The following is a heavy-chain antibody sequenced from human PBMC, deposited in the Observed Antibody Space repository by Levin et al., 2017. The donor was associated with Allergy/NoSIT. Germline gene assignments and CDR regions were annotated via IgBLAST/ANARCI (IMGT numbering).Heavy chain of an antibody. J-gene: IGHJ6*02. CDR1: GFTFSSYS. D-gene: IGHD6-13*01. V-gene: IGHV3-21*01. Sequence: LSLTCAASGFTFSSYSMNWVRQAPGKGLEWVSSISSSSSYIYYADSVKGRFTISRDNAKNSLYLQMNSLRAEDTAVYYCARGVGQIAAAGTARNYYGMDVWGQGTTVTVSS. CDR3: ARGVGQIAAAGTARNYYGMDV. CDR2: ISSSSSYI.